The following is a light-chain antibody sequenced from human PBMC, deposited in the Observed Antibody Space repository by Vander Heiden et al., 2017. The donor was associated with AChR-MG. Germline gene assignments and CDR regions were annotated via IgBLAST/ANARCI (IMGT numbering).Light chain of an antibody. CDR1: QDINIF. V-gene: IGKV1-39*01. CDR2: DAS. CDR3: QQTNSNPRT. J-gene: IGKJ3*01. Sequence: DIQMTQSPSTLSASVGDRVTITCRASQDINIFLNWYQQTPGKAPKLLIYDASTLQGGVPSRFSGSGSGTDFTLTISSLQPEDFATFYCQQTNSNPRTFGPGTKVDI.